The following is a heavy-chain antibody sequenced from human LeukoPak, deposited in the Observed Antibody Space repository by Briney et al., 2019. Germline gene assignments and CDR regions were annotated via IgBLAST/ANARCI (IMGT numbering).Heavy chain of an antibody. Sequence: TSETLSLTCTVFGDSISSSYWNWIRQPPGKGLEWIGYIYYTGSTTYIPSLKSRVTISVDTSKNQVSLKLNSVTAADTAVYYGSRGRAASFNMWGQGTVVTVSS. CDR1: GDSISSSY. CDR3: SRGRAASFNM. V-gene: IGHV4-59*01. D-gene: IGHD5-12*01. CDR2: IYYTGST. J-gene: IGHJ3*02.